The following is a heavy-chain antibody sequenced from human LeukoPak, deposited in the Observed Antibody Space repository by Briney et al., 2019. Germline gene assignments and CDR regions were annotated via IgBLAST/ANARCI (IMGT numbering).Heavy chain of an antibody. D-gene: IGHD2-15*01. CDR1: GYTFTSYW. CDR2: IYPGDSDT. Sequence: GESLKISCKGSGYTFTSYWIGWVRQMPGKGLEWMGIIYPGDSDTRYGPSFQGQVTISADKSISTAYLQWSSLKASDTAMYYCARRGFCSGGSCYSHAFDFWGQGTMVTVSS. CDR3: ARRGFCSGGSCYSHAFDF. V-gene: IGHV5-51*01. J-gene: IGHJ3*01.